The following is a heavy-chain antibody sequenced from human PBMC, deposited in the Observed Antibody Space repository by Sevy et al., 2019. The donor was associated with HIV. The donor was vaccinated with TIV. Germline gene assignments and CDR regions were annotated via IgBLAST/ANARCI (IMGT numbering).Heavy chain of an antibody. V-gene: IGHV1-69*13. Sequence: ASVKVSCKASGGTFSSYAISWVRQAPGQGLEWMGGIIPIFGTANYAQKFQGRVTITADESTSTVYMELSSLRSEDTAVYYCARDLTSYNWNYASHWFDPWGQGTLVTVSS. CDR2: IIPIFGTA. CDR1: GGTFSSYA. J-gene: IGHJ5*02. CDR3: ARDLTSYNWNYASHWFDP. D-gene: IGHD1-7*01.